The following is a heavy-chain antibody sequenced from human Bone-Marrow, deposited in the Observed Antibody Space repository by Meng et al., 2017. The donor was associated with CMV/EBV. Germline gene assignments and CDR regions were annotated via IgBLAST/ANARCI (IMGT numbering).Heavy chain of an antibody. CDR3: ARELRFLEFAPEY. V-gene: IGHV3-21*01. CDR2: ISSSSSYI. Sequence: ASGFTFSSYSMNWVRQAPGKGLEWVSSISSSSSYIYYADSVKGRFTISRDNAKNSLYLQMNSLRAEDTAVYYCARELRFLEFAPEYWGQGTLVTVSS. D-gene: IGHD3-3*01. J-gene: IGHJ4*02. CDR1: GFTFSSYS.